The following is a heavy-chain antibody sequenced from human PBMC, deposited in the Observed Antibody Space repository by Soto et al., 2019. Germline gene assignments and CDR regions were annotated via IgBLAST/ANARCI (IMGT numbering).Heavy chain of an antibody. CDR3: AATFGGVIVKDFDD. Sequence: QVQLVESGGGVVQPGRSLRLSCAASGFTFSSYGMHWVRQAPGKGLEWVAVIWYDGSNKYYADSVKGRFTISRDNSKNTLYLQLNSLRSEDTAVYYCAATFGGVIVKDFDDWGQGTLVTVSS. V-gene: IGHV3-33*01. J-gene: IGHJ4*02. D-gene: IGHD3-16*02. CDR2: IWYDGSNK. CDR1: GFTFSSYG.